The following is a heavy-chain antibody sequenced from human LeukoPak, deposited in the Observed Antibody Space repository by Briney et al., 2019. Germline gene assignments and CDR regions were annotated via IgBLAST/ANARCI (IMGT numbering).Heavy chain of an antibody. CDR1: GGSISSGGYS. D-gene: IGHD6-25*01. V-gene: IGHV4-30-2*01. Sequence: SETLSLTCAVSGGSISSGGYSWGWVRQPPGKGLQWIGHISHSGTTYYNPPLKSRVTISLDRSENQFSLNLTSVTGADTAVYFCARGRPANMAFDIWGQGTVVPVSS. CDR2: ISHSGTT. J-gene: IGHJ3*02. CDR3: ARGRPANMAFDI.